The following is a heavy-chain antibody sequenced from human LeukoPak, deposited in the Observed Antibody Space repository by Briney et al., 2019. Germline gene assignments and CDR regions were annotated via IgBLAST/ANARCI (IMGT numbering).Heavy chain of an antibody. V-gene: IGHV1-18*01. CDR1: GYTFTSYG. J-gene: IGHJ4*02. Sequence: ASVKVSCKASGYTFTSYGSSWVRQAPGQGLEWMGWISAYNGNTNYAQKLQGRVTMTTDTSTSTAYMELRSLRSDDTAVYYCARGGIVGIAAAGDFDYWGQGTLVTVSS. CDR2: ISAYNGNT. D-gene: IGHD6-13*01. CDR3: ARGGIVGIAAAGDFDY.